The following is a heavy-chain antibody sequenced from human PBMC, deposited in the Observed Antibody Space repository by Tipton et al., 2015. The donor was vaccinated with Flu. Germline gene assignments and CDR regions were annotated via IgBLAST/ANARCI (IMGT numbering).Heavy chain of an antibody. Sequence: TLSLTCTVSGYSISSGYYWGWIRQPPGKGLEWIGSIYHSGSTYYNPSLKSRVTISVDTSKNQFSLKLSSVTAADTAVYYCAGVGAHDYGDYHYDYWGQGTLVTVSS. CDR3: AGVGAHDYGDYHYDY. CDR1: GYSISSGYY. V-gene: IGHV4-38-2*02. J-gene: IGHJ4*02. D-gene: IGHD4-17*01. CDR2: IYHSGST.